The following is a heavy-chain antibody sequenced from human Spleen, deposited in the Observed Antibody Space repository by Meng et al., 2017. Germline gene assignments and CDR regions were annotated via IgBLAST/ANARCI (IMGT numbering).Heavy chain of an antibody. CDR2: IIPIFGTA. D-gene: IGHD3-10*01. J-gene: IGHJ4*02. CDR1: GGTFSSYA. V-gene: IGHV1-69*13. CDR3: ARGAEGSWNYYNLPFEY. Sequence: SVKVTCKASGGTFSSYAISWVRQAPGQGLEWMGGIIPIFGTANYAQKFQGRVTITADESTSTAYMELRSLRSDDTAIYYCARGAEGSWNYYNLPFEYWGQGTLVTVSS.